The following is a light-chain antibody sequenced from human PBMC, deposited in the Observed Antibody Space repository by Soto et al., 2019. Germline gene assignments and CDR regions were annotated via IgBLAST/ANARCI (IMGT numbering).Light chain of an antibody. Sequence: EILLTQSPGTLSLSPGERATLSCRASQSVSSNYLAWYQQKPGQAPRLLIYGASSRATGIPDRCSGSGSGTDFSLTISRLEPEDFAVYYCQQYGGSLTWTFGQGTKVEIK. CDR3: QQYGGSLTWT. CDR2: GAS. J-gene: IGKJ1*01. CDR1: QSVSSNY. V-gene: IGKV3-20*01.